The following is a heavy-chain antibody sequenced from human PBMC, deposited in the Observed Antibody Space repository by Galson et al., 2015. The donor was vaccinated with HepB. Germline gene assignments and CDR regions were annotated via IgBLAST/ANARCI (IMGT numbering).Heavy chain of an antibody. CDR2: INPSGGST. J-gene: IGHJ4*02. V-gene: IGHV1-46*01. D-gene: IGHD6-6*01. CDR3: ARAPRWFIAARPFDY. CDR1: GYTFTSYY. Sequence: SVKVSCKASGYTFTSYYMHWVRQAPGQGLEWMGIINPSGGSTSYAQKFQGRVTISVDMSKKQFSLKVTSVTAADTAVYYCARAPRWFIAARPFDYWGQGTPVTVSS.